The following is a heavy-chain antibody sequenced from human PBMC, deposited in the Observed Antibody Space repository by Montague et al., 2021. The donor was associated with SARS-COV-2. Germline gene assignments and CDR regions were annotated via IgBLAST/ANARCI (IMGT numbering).Heavy chain of an antibody. J-gene: IGHJ3*02. CDR1: GGSISRYS. Sequence: SETLSLTCTVSGGSISRYSWTWIWQPPGKGLEWIGHIYNSGSTNYNPSLTSRVTISVDTSKNQFSLKLSSVAAADTAVYYCARVGRGSSWYEVAFDIWGQGTMVTVSS. V-gene: IGHV4-59*01. CDR2: IYNSGST. CDR3: ARVGRGSSWYEVAFDI. D-gene: IGHD6-13*01.